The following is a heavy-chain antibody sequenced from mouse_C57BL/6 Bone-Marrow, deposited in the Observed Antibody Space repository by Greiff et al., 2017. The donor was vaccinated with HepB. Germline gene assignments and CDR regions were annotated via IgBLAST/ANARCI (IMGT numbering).Heavy chain of an antibody. D-gene: IGHD2-2*01. Sequence: EVQLQQSGPELVKPGASVKISCKASGYTFTDYYMNWVKQSHGKSLEWIGDINPNNGGTSYNQKFKGKATLTVDKSSSTAYMELRSLTSEDSAVYYCARSIYYGYDSYYAMDYWGQGTSVTVSS. V-gene: IGHV1-26*01. J-gene: IGHJ4*01. CDR2: INPNNGGT. CDR1: GYTFTDYY. CDR3: ARSIYYGYDSYYAMDY.